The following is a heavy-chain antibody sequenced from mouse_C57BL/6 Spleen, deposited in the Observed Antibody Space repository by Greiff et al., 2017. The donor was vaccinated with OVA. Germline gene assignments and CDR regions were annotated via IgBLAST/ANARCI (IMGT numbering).Heavy chain of an antibody. Sequence: VKLMESGAELVRPGASVKLSCKASGYTFTDYYINWVKQRPGQGLEWIARIYPGSGNTYYNEKFKGKATLTAEKSSSTAYMQLSSLTSEDSAVYFCARGTTVVEYYFDYWGQGTTLTVSS. D-gene: IGHD1-1*01. CDR3: ARGTTVVEYYFDY. J-gene: IGHJ2*01. CDR1: GYTFTDYY. V-gene: IGHV1-76*01. CDR2: IYPGSGNT.